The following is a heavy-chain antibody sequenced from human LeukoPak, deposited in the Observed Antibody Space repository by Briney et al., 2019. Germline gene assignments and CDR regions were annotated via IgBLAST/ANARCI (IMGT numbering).Heavy chain of an antibody. Sequence: SETLSLTCTVSGDSINSWYWSWIRQPPGKGLEWIGYIYYSGTTNYNPSLKSRVSISLDTSKNQFSLKLSSVTAADTAVYYCARLGPDYYGSGSYYYYYYYMDVWGKGTTVTVSS. V-gene: IGHV4-59*08. CDR1: GDSINSWY. J-gene: IGHJ6*03. D-gene: IGHD3-10*01. CDR3: ARLGPDYYGSGSYYYYYYYMDV. CDR2: IYYSGTT.